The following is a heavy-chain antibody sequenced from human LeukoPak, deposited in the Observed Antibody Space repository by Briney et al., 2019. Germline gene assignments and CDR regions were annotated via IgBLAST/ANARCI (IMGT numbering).Heavy chain of an antibody. CDR3: ARDGPYDYVWGSYRYYYYGMDV. CDR2: ISSSGSTI. Sequence: GGSLRLFCAASGFTFSDYYMSWIRQAPGKGLEWVSYISSSGSTIYYADSVKGRFTISRDNAKNSLYLQMNSLRAEDTAVYYCARDGPYDYVWGSYRYYYYGMDVWGQGTTVTVSS. V-gene: IGHV3-11*01. J-gene: IGHJ6*02. CDR1: GFTFSDYY. D-gene: IGHD3-16*02.